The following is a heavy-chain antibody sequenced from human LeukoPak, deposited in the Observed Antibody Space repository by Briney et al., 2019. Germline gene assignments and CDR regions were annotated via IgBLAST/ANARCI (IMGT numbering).Heavy chain of an antibody. D-gene: IGHD3-16*01. J-gene: IGHJ5*02. Sequence: PSETLSLTCTVSGGSINSYYWTWIRQPPGKGLEWIGNIYNSGNTNYNPSLKSRVTISVDTSKDQFSLKLNSVTAADTAVYYCARESGSYLWRSWLNPWGQGTLVTVSS. CDR3: ARESGSYLWRSWLNP. V-gene: IGHV4-59*01. CDR1: GGSINSYY. CDR2: IYNSGNT.